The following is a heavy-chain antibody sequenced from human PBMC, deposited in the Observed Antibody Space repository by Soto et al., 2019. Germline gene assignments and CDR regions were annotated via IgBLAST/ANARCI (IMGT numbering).Heavy chain of an antibody. CDR3: AREPYYYDSSGYYDYYYYGMDV. V-gene: IGHV1-18*01. CDR2: ISAYNGNT. D-gene: IGHD3-22*01. J-gene: IGHJ6*02. Sequence: ASVKGACKASGYTFTSYGISWVRQAPGQGLEWMGWISAYNGNTNYAQKLQGRVTMTTDTSTSTAYMELRSLRSDDTAVYYCAREPYYYDSSGYYDYYYYGMDVWGQGTTVTVSS. CDR1: GYTFTSYG.